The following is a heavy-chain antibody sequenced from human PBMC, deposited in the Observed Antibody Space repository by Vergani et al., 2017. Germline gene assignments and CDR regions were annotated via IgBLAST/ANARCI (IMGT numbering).Heavy chain of an antibody. V-gene: IGHV4-61*01. CDR3: ARDMTLDY. CDR1: GGSISSSSYY. J-gene: IGHJ4*02. Sequence: QLQLQESGPGLVKPSETLSLTCTVSGGSISSSSYYWSWIRQPPGKGLEWIGYIYYSGSTNYNPSLKSRVTISVDTSKNQFSLKLSSVTAADTAVYYCARDMTLDYWGQGTLVTVSS. CDR2: IYYSGST. D-gene: IGHD3-16*01.